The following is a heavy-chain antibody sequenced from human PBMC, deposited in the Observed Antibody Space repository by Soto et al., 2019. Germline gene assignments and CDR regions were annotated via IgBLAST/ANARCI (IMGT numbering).Heavy chain of an antibody. CDR3: ARAMVRGVLGY. J-gene: IGHJ4*02. Sequence: QVQLQESGPGLVKPSQTLSLTCTVSGGPISHADYYWTWIRQHPGKGLEWIGYIYYSGGTYFNPSLGRRVTMSVDTSTNQFSLNLKSVTAADTAVYYCARAMVRGVLGYWGQGTLVTVSS. CDR2: IYYSGGT. CDR1: GGPISHADYY. V-gene: IGHV4-31*03. D-gene: IGHD3-10*01.